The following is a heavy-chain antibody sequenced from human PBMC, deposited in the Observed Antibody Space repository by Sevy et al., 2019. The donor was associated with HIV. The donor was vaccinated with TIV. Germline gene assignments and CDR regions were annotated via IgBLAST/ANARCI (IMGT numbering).Heavy chain of an antibody. CDR3: ANSAGSSDWLGPFDY. J-gene: IGHJ4*02. Sequence: GGSLRLSCSASGFAFSSHAMTWVRQAPGKGLEWVSYISGSGDTTYYADSVKGRFTISRDNSKNTLYLQMNSLRADDTAVYYCANSAGSSDWLGPFDYWGQGTLVTVSS. CDR2: ISGSGDTT. V-gene: IGHV3-23*01. D-gene: IGHD6-19*01. CDR1: GFAFSSHA.